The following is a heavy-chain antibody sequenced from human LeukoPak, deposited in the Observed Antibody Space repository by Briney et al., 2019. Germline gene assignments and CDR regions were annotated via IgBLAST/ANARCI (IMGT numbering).Heavy chain of an antibody. D-gene: IGHD2-15*01. CDR1: GGTFSSYA. V-gene: IGHV1-69*01. J-gene: IGHJ4*02. CDR2: IIPIFGTA. CDR3: ARDLKAYCSGGSCYRLDY. Sequence: SVKVSCKASGGTFSSYAISWVRQAPGQGLEWMGGIIPIFGTANYAQKFQGRVMITADESTSTAYMELSSLRSEDTAVYYCARDLKAYCSGGSCYRLDYWGQGTLVTVSS.